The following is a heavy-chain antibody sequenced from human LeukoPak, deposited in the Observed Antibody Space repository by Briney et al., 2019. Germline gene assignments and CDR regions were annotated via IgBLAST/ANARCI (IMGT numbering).Heavy chain of an antibody. CDR1: GFTFSSYA. V-gene: IGHV3-30-3*01. CDR3: ARDLYYYDSSGYYLYYYYYGMDV. Sequence: PGGSLRLSCAASGFTFSSYAMHWVRQAPGKGLEWVAVISYDGSNKYYADSVKGRFTISRDNSKNTLYLQMNSLRAEDTAVYYCARDLYYYDSSGYYLYYYYYGMDVWGQGTTVTVSS. CDR2: ISYDGSNK. J-gene: IGHJ6*02. D-gene: IGHD3-22*01.